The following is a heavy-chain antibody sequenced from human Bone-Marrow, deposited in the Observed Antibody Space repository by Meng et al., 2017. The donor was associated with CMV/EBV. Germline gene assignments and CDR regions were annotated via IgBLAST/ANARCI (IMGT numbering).Heavy chain of an antibody. CDR2: IYYSGST. J-gene: IGHJ5*02. D-gene: IGHD3-10*01. V-gene: IGHV4-39*07. CDR3: AREETRDYYGSDWFDP. CDR1: GGSISRSSYY. Sequence: SETLSLTCTVSGGSISRSSYYWGWIRQPPGKGLEWIGSIYYSGSTNYNPSLKSRVTISVDTSKNQFSLKLSSVTAADTAVYYCAREETRDYYGSDWFDPWGQGTLVTVSS.